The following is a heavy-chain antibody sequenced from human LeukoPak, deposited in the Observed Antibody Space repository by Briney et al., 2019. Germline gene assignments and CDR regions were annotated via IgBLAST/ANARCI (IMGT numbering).Heavy chain of an antibody. CDR1: GGSISSGGYS. J-gene: IGHJ4*02. D-gene: IGHD3-10*01. V-gene: IGHV4-30-4*07. Sequence: SQTLSLTCAVSGGSISSGGYSWSWIRQPPGKGLEWIGYIYYSGSTYYNPSLKSRVTISVDTSKNQFSLKLSSVTAADTAVYYCARRRMVRGALARSYFDYWGQGTLVTVSS. CDR2: IYYSGST. CDR3: ARRRMVRGALARSYFDY.